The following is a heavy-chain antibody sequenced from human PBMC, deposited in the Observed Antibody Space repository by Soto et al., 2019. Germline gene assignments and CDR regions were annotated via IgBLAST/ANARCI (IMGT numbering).Heavy chain of an antibody. CDR2: SNNSGST. CDR1: GGSFSGYY. Sequence: QVQLQQWGAGLLKPSETLSLTCAVYGGSFSGYYWSWIRQPPGKGLEWIGESNNSGSTNYNPSLKSRVTISVDTSKNQFSLKLSSVTAADTAVYYCARAVGYNWNYGYYYYYMDVWGKGTTVTVSS. D-gene: IGHD1-7*01. CDR3: ARAVGYNWNYGYYYYYMDV. J-gene: IGHJ6*03. V-gene: IGHV4-34*01.